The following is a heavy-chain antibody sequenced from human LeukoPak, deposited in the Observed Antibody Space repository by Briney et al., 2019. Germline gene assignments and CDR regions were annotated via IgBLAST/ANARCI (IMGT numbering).Heavy chain of an antibody. CDR3: GREGGDAFDM. D-gene: IGHD3-16*01. Sequence: SQTLSLTCAISGDSVSSDSTAWNWIRQSPSRGLEWLGRTYYRSKWYNDYAVSVKSRISINPDTSKNQFSLQLNSVTLEDTAVYYSGREGGDAFDMWGQGTMVTVSS. J-gene: IGHJ3*02. CDR1: GDSVSSDSTA. CDR2: TYYRSKWYN. V-gene: IGHV6-1*01.